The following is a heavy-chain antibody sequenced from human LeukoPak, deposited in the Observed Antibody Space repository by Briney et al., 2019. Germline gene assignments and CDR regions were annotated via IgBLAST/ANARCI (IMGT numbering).Heavy chain of an antibody. J-gene: IGHJ4*02. Sequence: GGSLRLSCAASGFTFSSYAMHWVRQAPGKGLEWVAVISYDGSNKYYADSVKGRFTISRDNSKNTLYLQMNSLRAEDTAVYYCASKSGYWGREPWSPSPQ. CDR2: ISYDGSNK. D-gene: IGHD3-10*01. V-gene: IGHV3-30-3*01. CDR1: GFTFSSYA. CDR3: ASKSGY.